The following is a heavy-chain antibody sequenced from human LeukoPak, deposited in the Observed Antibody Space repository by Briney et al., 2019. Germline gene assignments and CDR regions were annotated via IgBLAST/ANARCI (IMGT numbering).Heavy chain of an antibody. CDR1: GSIFSIYE. CDR3: ARGPTTHFDY. CDR2: ISSSGSTI. Sequence: PGGSLRLSCAASGSIFSIYEMNGARTPPGKALEWVSYISSSGSTIYYADSVKGRFTISRDNAKNSLYLQMNSLRAEDTGVYYCARGPTTHFDYWGQGTPVTVAS. J-gene: IGHJ4*02. D-gene: IGHD2-15*01. V-gene: IGHV3-48*03.